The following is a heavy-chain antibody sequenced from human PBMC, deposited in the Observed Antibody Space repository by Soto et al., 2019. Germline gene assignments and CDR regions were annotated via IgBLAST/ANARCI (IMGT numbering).Heavy chain of an antibody. D-gene: IGHD3-22*01. J-gene: IGHJ6*02. CDR1: GYTFTSYY. CDR3: ASASSGYNDYYYYGMDV. CDR2: INPSGGST. Sequence: ASVKVSCKASGYTFTSYYMHWVRQAPGQGLEWMGIINPSGGSTSYAQKFQGRVTMTRDTSTSTVYMELSSLRSEDTAVYYCASASSGYNDYYYYGMDVWGQGTTVTSP. V-gene: IGHV1-46*03.